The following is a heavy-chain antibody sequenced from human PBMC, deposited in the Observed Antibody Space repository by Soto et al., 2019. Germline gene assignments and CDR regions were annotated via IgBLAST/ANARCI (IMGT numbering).Heavy chain of an antibody. Sequence: QVQFMQSGAEVKKPGASVKLSCKGSGYSFTGYALHWVRQAPGQGLEWMGRINPGNDRTMYPQKFQGRVTISRDTIADIVYMERTSLTSEDTALYYCARDLENQVLQDAFDVWGQGVMVTVS. J-gene: IGHJ3*01. CDR2: INPGNDRT. D-gene: IGHD1-1*01. V-gene: IGHV1-3*01. CDR3: ARDLENQVLQDAFDV. CDR1: GYSFTGYA.